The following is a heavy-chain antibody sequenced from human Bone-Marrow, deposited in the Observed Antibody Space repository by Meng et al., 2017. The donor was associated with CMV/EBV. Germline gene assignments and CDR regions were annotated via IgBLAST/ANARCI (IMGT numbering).Heavy chain of an antibody. D-gene: IGHD3-3*01. CDR3: VKYYDFLDGMDV. J-gene: IGHJ6*02. Sequence: GESLKISCAASGFTFSSYWMHWVRQAPGKGLVWVSRINSDGSSTSYADSVKGRFTISRDNAKNTLYLQMNSLRAEDTALYYCVKYYDFLDGMDVWGQGATVTVSS. V-gene: IGHV3-74*01. CDR1: GFTFSSYW. CDR2: INSDGSST.